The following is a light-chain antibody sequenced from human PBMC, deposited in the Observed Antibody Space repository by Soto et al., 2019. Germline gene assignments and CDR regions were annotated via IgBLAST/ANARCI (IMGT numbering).Light chain of an antibody. CDR1: QSVSSY. Sequence: DIVLTQSPATLSLSPGERATLSCRASQSVSSYLGWYQQRPGQAPRLLIYDASNRATGIPARFSGSGSGTDFTLTISSLEPEDFAVYYWQQRTSWPPTFGGGTKVEIK. V-gene: IGKV3-11*01. J-gene: IGKJ4*01. CDR3: QQRTSWPPT. CDR2: DAS.